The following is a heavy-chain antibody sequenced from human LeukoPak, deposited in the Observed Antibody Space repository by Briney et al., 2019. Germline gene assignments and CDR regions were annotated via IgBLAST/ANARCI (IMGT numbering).Heavy chain of an antibody. CDR2: ISSSGSTI. V-gene: IGHV3-11*04. J-gene: IGHJ4*02. D-gene: IGHD6-19*01. CDR1: VFTFSDYY. CDR3: AREGSLAVVFDY. Sequence: GGSLRLSSAPSVFTFSDYYMSWIRQAPGKGLEWVSYISSSGSTIYYADSVKGRFTISRDNAKNSLYLQMNSLRAEDTAVYYCAREGSLAVVFDYWGQGTLVTVSS.